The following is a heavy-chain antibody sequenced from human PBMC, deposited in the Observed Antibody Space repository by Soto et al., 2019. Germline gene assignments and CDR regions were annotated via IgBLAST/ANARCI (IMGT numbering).Heavy chain of an antibody. CDR1: GFTFRNYA. Sequence: EGSLRLSCAASGFTFRNYAMTWVRQAPGKGLEWVSSITNSGGTFYTDSVKGRFTISRDNSKNTVNLQMNSLRAEDTAVYYCARDPWAADYWGQGTLVTVSS. CDR2: ITNSGGT. V-gene: IGHV3-23*01. D-gene: IGHD3-16*01. CDR3: ARDPWAADY. J-gene: IGHJ4*02.